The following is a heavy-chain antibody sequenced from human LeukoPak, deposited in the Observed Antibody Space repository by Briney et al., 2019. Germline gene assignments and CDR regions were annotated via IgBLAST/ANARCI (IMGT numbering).Heavy chain of an antibody. CDR2: ISWNSGSI. D-gene: IGHD3-16*01. Sequence: PGGSLRLSCAASGFTFDDYAMHWVRQAPGKGLEWVSGISWNSGSIGYADSVKGRFTISRDNAKNSLYLQMNSLRAEDTALYYCAKGYYQTESPFDYWGQGTLVTVSS. J-gene: IGHJ4*02. CDR3: AKGYYQTESPFDY. CDR1: GFTFDDYA. V-gene: IGHV3-9*01.